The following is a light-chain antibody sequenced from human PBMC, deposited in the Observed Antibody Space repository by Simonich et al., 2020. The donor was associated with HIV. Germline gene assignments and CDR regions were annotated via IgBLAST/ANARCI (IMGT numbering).Light chain of an antibody. CDR3: QQYNNWPSPFT. Sequence: EIVMTQSPATLSVSPGERATLSCRASQNVASNLAWYQQKPAQAPRLLIYGASSRATGIPDRFSGSGFGTEFTLTISSMQSEDFAVYYCQQYNNWPSPFTFGPGTKVDIK. CDR2: GAS. CDR1: QNVASN. V-gene: IGKV3D-15*01. J-gene: IGKJ3*01.